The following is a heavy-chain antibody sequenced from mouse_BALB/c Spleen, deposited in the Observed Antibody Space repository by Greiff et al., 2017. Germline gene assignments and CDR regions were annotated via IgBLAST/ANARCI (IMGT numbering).Heavy chain of an antibody. CDR2: IYPGGGYT. CDR3: ARGGYGYDYAMDY. J-gene: IGHJ4*01. CDR1: GYTFTNYW. D-gene: IGHD2-2*01. Sequence: VQLQQSGAELVRPGTSVKISCKASGYTFTNYWLGWVKQRPGHGLEWIGDIYPGGGYTNYNEKFKGKATLTADTSSSTAYMQLSSLTSEDSAVYFCARGGYGYDYAMDYWGQGTSVTVSS. V-gene: IGHV1-63*02.